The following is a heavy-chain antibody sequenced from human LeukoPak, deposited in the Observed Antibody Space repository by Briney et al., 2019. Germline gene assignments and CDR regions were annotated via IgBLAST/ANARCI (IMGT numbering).Heavy chain of an antibody. D-gene: IGHD1-26*01. CDR3: AKDKPAYYSGRRGPLLYFDY. J-gene: IGHJ4*02. CDR2: ISGSGGST. Sequence: GGSLRLSCAASGFTFSSYAMSWVRQAPGEGLEWVSAISGSGGSTYYADSVKGRFTISRDNSKNTLYLQMNSLRAEDTAVYYCAKDKPAYYSGRRGPLLYFDYWGQGTLVTVSS. V-gene: IGHV3-23*01. CDR1: GFTFSSYA.